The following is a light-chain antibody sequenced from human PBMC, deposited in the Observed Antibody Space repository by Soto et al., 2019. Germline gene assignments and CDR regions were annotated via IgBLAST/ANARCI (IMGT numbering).Light chain of an antibody. Sequence: QSVLTQPPSASGTPGQRVTISCSGGNSNIGSNSVYWYQQLPGTAPKLVIYNNNQRPSGVPDRFSGSKSDTSGSLAISGLRSEDEADYYCAAWDDGLSGPVFGGGTQLTVL. CDR3: AAWDDGLSGPV. V-gene: IGLV1-47*02. J-gene: IGLJ2*01. CDR1: NSNIGSNS. CDR2: NNN.